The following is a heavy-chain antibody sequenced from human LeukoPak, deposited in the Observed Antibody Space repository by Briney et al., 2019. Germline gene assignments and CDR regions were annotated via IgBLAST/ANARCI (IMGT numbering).Heavy chain of an antibody. CDR2: IYHCGST. CDR1: RASISSDNW. J-gene: IGHJ4*02. Sequence: SGTLSLTSVLPRASISSDNWGGWVCQPPGKGLQWIGEIYHCGSTNYNPSLESRFTISVDKSKNHFSLKLSSVTAADMAVYYCARAGFKAAGPFLYWGQGTLVTVSS. D-gene: IGHD6-13*01. CDR3: ARAGFKAAGPFLY. V-gene: IGHV4-4*02.